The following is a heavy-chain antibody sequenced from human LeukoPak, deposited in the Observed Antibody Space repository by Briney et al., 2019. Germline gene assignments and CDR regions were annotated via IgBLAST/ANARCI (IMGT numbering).Heavy chain of an antibody. Sequence: PSETLSLTCAAYGGSFSGYYWSWIRQPPGKGLEWIGEINHSGSTNYNPSLKSRVTISVDTSKNQFSLKLSSVTAADTAVYYCARVRSGYSYGRPLYFDYWGQGTLVTVSS. CDR3: ARVRSGYSYGRPLYFDY. CDR2: INHSGST. V-gene: IGHV4-34*01. J-gene: IGHJ4*02. CDR1: GGSFSGYY. D-gene: IGHD5-18*01.